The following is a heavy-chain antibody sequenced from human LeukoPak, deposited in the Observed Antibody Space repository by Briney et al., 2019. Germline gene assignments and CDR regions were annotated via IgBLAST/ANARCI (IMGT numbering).Heavy chain of an antibody. J-gene: IGHJ4*02. CDR2: ILYDGSNK. CDR3: AKGAPYDILTGYYPIDY. Sequence: GGSLRLSCAASGFTFSSYGMHWVRQAPGKGLEGVAVILYDGSNKYYADSVKGRFTISRDNSKNKLYLQMNSRGAEDTAVYYCAKGAPYDILTGYYPIDYWGQGTLVTVSA. V-gene: IGHV3-30*18. D-gene: IGHD3-9*01. CDR1: GFTFSSYG.